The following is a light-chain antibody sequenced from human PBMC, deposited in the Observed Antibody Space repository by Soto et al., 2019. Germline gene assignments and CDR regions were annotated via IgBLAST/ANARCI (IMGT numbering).Light chain of an antibody. CDR2: EVS. Sequence: QSALTQPASVSGSPGQSITLSCTGTSSDVGGYNYVSWYQRHPGKAPKVIIYEVSNRPSGVSNRFSGSKSGNTASLTISGLQAEDEAEYFCTSYTSSTPYVFGTGTKLTVL. V-gene: IGLV2-14*01. CDR1: SSDVGGYNY. J-gene: IGLJ1*01. CDR3: TSYTSSTPYV.